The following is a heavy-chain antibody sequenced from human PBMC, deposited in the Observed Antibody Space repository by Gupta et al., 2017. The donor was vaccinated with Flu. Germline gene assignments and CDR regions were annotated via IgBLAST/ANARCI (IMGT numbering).Heavy chain of an antibody. D-gene: IGHD6-19*01. V-gene: IGHV3-48*02. Sequence: EVQLVASGGGLVQLGGSLRRSCAASGFTFSSYSINWVRQAPGKGLEWVSYIRSSSSTIYYADSVKGRFTISRDNAKNSLYLPMNSRRDEDTAVDYCERGSSGWYQRPFDYWGQGTLVTVSS. CDR1: GFTFSSYS. CDR3: ERGSSGWYQRPFDY. J-gene: IGHJ4*02. CDR2: IRSSSSTI.